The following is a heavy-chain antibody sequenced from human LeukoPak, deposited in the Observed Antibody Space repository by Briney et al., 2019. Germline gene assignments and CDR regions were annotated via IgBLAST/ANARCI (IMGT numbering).Heavy chain of an antibody. Sequence: GGSLRLSCAASGFTFSGASIYWVRQASGKGLEWVGHITTEANDYAAEYAASVRGRFTVSRDDSRSTAYLQMRSLKADDTALYYCYYEGAWGQGTLVTVSS. D-gene: IGHD3-22*01. V-gene: IGHV3-73*01. J-gene: IGHJ4*02. CDR2: ITTEANDYAA. CDR3: YYEGA. CDR1: GFTFSGAS.